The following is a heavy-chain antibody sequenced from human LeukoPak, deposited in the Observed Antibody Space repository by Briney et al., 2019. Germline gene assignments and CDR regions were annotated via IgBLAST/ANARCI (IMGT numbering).Heavy chain of an antibody. CDR2: INPNSGGT. CDR3: ARAYRLKQKNGSWNYHLDY. D-gene: IGHD1-7*01. Sequence: GASVKVSCKASGYTFTGYYMHWVRQAPGQGLEWMGWINPNSGGTNYAQKFQGRVTMTRDTSISTAYMELSRLRSDDTAVYYCARAYRLKQKNGSWNYHLDYWGQGTLVTVSS. CDR1: GYTFTGYY. J-gene: IGHJ4*02. V-gene: IGHV1-2*02.